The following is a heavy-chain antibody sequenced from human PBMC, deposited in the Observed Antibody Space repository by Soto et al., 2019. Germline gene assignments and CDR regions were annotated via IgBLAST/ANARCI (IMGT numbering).Heavy chain of an antibody. Sequence: GGSLRLSCAASGFTFSSYAMSWVRQAPGKGLEWVSAISGSGGSTYYADSVKGRFTISRDNSKNTLYLQMNSLRAEDTAVYYCAKDNDLITMVRGVIPFDYWGQGTLVTVSS. J-gene: IGHJ4*02. V-gene: IGHV3-23*01. CDR3: AKDNDLITMVRGVIPFDY. CDR1: GFTFSSYA. CDR2: ISGSGGST. D-gene: IGHD3-10*01.